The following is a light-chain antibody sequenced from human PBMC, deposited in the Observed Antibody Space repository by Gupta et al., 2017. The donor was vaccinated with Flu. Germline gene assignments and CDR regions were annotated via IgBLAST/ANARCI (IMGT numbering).Light chain of an antibody. CDR3: QSHYSHNWV. CDR2: ADN. Sequence: FMLTHPHSVSESPGKTVTISCTRTSGSIASNDVHWYLQRPGSSPTTVIFADNHRPSGVPVRFSGSIDSSSNSATLTITGLKTEDEDDYYCQSHYSHNWVFGGGTKLTVL. J-gene: IGLJ3*02. V-gene: IGLV6-57*01. CDR1: SGSIASND.